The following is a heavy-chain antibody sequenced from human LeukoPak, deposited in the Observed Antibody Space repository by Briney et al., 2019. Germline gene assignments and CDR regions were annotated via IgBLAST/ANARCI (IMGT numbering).Heavy chain of an antibody. CDR2: INHSGST. J-gene: IGHJ4*02. D-gene: IGHD3-10*01. V-gene: IGHV4-34*01. CDR3: ARGRTGITMVRGVIQKSLYYFDY. Sequence: SETLSLTCAVYGVSFSGYYWSWVRQPPGKGLEWIGEINHSGSTNYNPSLKSRVTISVDTSKNQFSLKLSSVTAADTAVYYCARGRTGITMVRGVIQKSLYYFDYWGQGNLVTVSS. CDR1: GVSFSGYY.